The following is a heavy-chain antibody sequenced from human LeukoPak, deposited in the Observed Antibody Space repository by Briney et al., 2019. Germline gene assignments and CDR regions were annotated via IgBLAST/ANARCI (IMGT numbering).Heavy chain of an antibody. Sequence: PGGSLRLSCAASGFTFSSYGMHWVRQAPGKGLGWVAVISYDGSNKYYADSVKGRFTISRDNSKNTLYLQMNSLRAEDTAVYYCAKGRGRFLEWLSDAFDIWGQGTMVTVSS. CDR2: ISYDGSNK. V-gene: IGHV3-30*18. D-gene: IGHD3-3*01. CDR1: GFTFSSYG. CDR3: AKGRGRFLEWLSDAFDI. J-gene: IGHJ3*02.